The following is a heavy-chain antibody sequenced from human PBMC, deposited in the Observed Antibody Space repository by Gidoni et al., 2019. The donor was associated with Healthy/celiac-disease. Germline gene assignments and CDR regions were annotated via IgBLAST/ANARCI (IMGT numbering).Heavy chain of an antibody. CDR1: GFPFSSYA. D-gene: IGHD1-7*01. V-gene: IGHV3-23*01. CDR2: ISGSGGST. Sequence: EVQLLESGGGLVQPGGSLRLSCAASGFPFSSYAMRWVRQAPGKGLEWVSAISGSGGSTYYADSVKGRFTISRDNSKNTLYLQMNSLRAEDTAVYYCAKDLPPGTTGGSFDYWGQGTLVTVSS. CDR3: AKDLPPGTTGGSFDY. J-gene: IGHJ4*02.